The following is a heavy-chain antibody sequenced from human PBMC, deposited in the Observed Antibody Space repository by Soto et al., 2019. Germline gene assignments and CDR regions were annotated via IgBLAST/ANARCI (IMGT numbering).Heavy chain of an antibody. V-gene: IGHV1-2*02. D-gene: IGHD2-2*01. CDR3: AREERYCSSTSCPLGYYYYYYGMDV. CDR2: INPNSGGT. J-gene: IGHJ6*02. CDR1: GYTFTGYY. Sequence: ASVKVSCKASGYTFTGYYMHWVRQAPGQGLEWMGWINPNSGGTNYAQKFQGRVTMTRDTSISTAYMELSRLRSDDTAVYYCAREERYCSSTSCPLGYYYYYYGMDVWGQGTTVTVS.